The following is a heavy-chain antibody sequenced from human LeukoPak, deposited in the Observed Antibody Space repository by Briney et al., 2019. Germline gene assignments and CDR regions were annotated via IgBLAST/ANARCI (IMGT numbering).Heavy chain of an antibody. CDR2: ISGSGGST. CDR3: AREPLAHGYCSGGTCSDY. CDR1: GFTFSSYA. V-gene: IGHV3-23*01. Sequence: GGSLRLSCAASGFTFSSYAMSWVRQAPGKGLEWVSAISGSGGSTYYADSVKGRFTISRDNSKNTLFLQVNSLRPEDTAVYYCAREPLAHGYCSGGTCSDYWGQGTLVTVSS. J-gene: IGHJ4*02. D-gene: IGHD2-15*01.